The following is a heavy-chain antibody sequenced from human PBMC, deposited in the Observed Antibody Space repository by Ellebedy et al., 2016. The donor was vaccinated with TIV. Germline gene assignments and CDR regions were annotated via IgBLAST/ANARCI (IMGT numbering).Heavy chain of an antibody. Sequence: GESLKISCAASGFTFSSYAMSWVRQAPGKGLEWVSHISSSSSTIYYADSVKGRFTISRDNAKNSLCLQMNSLRDEDTAVYYCAREAVTTGFDYWGQGTLVTVSS. CDR1: GFTFSSYA. CDR3: AREAVTTGFDY. J-gene: IGHJ4*02. D-gene: IGHD4-11*01. CDR2: ISSSSSTI. V-gene: IGHV3-48*02.